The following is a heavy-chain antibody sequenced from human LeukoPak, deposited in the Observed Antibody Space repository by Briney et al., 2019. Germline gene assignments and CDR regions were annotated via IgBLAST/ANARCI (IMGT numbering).Heavy chain of an antibody. CDR3: AKSSLMLGNYFDY. J-gene: IGHJ4*02. CDR2: IKQDGSEK. D-gene: IGHD3-16*01. CDR1: GFTFSPYW. Sequence: PGGSLRLSCAGSGFTFSPYWMSWVRQAPGKGLEWVANIKQDGSEKNYVDSVKGRFTISRDNAKNSLYLQMNSLRAEDTAVYYCAKSSLMLGNYFDYWGQGTLVTVSS. V-gene: IGHV3-7*03.